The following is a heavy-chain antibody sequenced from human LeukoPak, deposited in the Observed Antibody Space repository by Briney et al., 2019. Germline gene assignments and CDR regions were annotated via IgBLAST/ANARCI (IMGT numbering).Heavy chain of an antibody. CDR2: INPNSGGT. Sequence: ASVKVSCKASGYTFTGYYMHWVRQAPGQGLEWMGWINPNSGGTNYAQKFQGRVTMTRDTSISTAYMELSRLRSDDTAVYYCARVSCSSTSCPINFDHWGQGTLVTVSS. V-gene: IGHV1-2*02. D-gene: IGHD2-2*01. CDR3: ARVSCSSTSCPINFDH. J-gene: IGHJ4*02. CDR1: GYTFTGYY.